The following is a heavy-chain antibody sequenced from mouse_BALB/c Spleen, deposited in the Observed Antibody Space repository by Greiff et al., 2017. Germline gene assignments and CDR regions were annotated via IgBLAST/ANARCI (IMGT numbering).Heavy chain of an antibody. CDR2: INPSTGYT. V-gene: IGHV1-7*01. CDR3: ARRGYGRLYAMDY. D-gene: IGHD1-1*01. Sequence: QVQLQQSGAELAKPGASVKMSCKASGYTFTSYWMHWVKQRPGQGLEWIGYINPSTGYTEYNQKFKDKATLTADKSSSTAYMQLSSLTSEDSAVYYCARRGYGRLYAMDYWGQGTSVTVSS. J-gene: IGHJ4*01. CDR1: GYTFTSYW.